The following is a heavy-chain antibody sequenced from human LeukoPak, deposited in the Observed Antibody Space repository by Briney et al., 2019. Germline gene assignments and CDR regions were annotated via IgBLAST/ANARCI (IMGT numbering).Heavy chain of an antibody. V-gene: IGHV4-39*02. D-gene: IGHD6-13*01. Sequence: SETLSLTCTVSGGSISSSGYYWGWIRQPPGKGLEWIGSIYYSGSTYYNPSLKSRVTISVDTSKNQFSLKLSSVAAADAAVYYCARDPTAAGKGAWFDPWGQGTLVTVSS. CDR1: GGSISSSGYY. CDR2: IYYSGST. CDR3: ARDPTAAGKGAWFDP. J-gene: IGHJ5*02.